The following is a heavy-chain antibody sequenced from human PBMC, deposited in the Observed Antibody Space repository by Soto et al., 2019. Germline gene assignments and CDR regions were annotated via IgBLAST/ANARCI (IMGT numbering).Heavy chain of an antibody. CDR2: IFYSGTT. J-gene: IGHJ4*02. D-gene: IGHD6-25*01. V-gene: IGHV4-31*03. CDR1: GGSISRGGYY. CDR3: ARTAAGKDPAF. Sequence: QVQLQESGPGLVKPSQTLSLTCTVSGGSISRGGYYWSWVRQHPGQGLEWIGYIFYSGTTYYNPALKGRVTISVDTSKNQFSLSLNSVTAADTAMYYCARTAAGKDPAFWGQGTLVTVPS.